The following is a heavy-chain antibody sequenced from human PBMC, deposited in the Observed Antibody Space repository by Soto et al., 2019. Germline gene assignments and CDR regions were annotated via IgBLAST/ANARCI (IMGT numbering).Heavy chain of an antibody. Sequence: GDSLKISCKGSGYSFTNYWLGWVRQMPGKGLDWMGIIYPCDSETKYSPYFQGQVTISAXXXIXXXYXQXXXLXASDTAMYYCARQLGGSSWEIDYWGQGTLVTVSS. CDR1: GYSFTNYW. D-gene: IGHD6-13*01. V-gene: IGHV5-51*01. CDR2: IYPCDSET. CDR3: ARQLGGSSWEIDY. J-gene: IGHJ4*02.